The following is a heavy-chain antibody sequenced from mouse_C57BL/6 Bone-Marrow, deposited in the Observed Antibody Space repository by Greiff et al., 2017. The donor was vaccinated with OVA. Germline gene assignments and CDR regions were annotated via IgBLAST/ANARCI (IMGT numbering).Heavy chain of an antibody. CDR3: ARCHRGSLYYAMDY. J-gene: IGHJ4*01. Sequence: VQLQQSGAELVMPGASVKLSCKASGYTFTSYWMHWVKQRPGQGLEWIGEIDPSDSYTNYNQKFKGKSTLTVDKSSSTAYMQLSSLTSEDSAVYYCARCHRGSLYYAMDYWGQGTSVTVSS. CDR1: GYTFTSYW. CDR2: IDPSDSYT. V-gene: IGHV1-69*01. D-gene: IGHD1-1*01.